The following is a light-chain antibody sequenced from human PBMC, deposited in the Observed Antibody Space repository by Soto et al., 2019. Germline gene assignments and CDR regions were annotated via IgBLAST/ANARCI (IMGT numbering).Light chain of an antibody. J-gene: IGLJ2*01. V-gene: IGLV2-8*01. CDR1: SSDLGDYDY. CDR3: SSYAGSNNLI. Sequence: QSVLTQPPSASGSPVQSVTISCTGTSSDLGDYDYVSWYQQHPGKAPKLMIYEVNKRPSGVPDRFSGSKSGNTASLTVTGLQAEDEADYYCSSYAGSNNLIFGGGTKLTVL. CDR2: EVN.